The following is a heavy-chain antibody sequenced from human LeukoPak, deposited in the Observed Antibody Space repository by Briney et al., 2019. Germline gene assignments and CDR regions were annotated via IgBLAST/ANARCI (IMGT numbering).Heavy chain of an antibody. Sequence: GGSLRLSCAASGFTVSSNYMSWVRQAPGKGLEWVSVIYSGGSTYYADSVKGRFTIPRDNSKNTLYLQMNSLRAEDTAVYYCARASDYGDYGFDYWGQGTLVTVSS. J-gene: IGHJ4*02. CDR2: IYSGGST. CDR3: ARASDYGDYGFDY. V-gene: IGHV3-53*01. D-gene: IGHD4-17*01. CDR1: GFTVSSNY.